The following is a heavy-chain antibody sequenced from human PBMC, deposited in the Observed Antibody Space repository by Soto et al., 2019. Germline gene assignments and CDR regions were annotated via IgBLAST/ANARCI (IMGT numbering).Heavy chain of an antibody. CDR1: GGSISSGGYY. Sequence: QVQLQESGPGLVKPSQTLSLTCTVSGGSISSGGYYWSWIRQHPGKGLEWIGYIYYSGSTYYNPSLKSRVPIPVDPSQNHFSLKLSSVTAAGTGVYYCARDLTDYGYYPGWFDPWGQGTLVTVSS. V-gene: IGHV4-31*03. J-gene: IGHJ5*02. D-gene: IGHD4-17*01. CDR3: ARDLTDYGYYPGWFDP. CDR2: IYYSGST.